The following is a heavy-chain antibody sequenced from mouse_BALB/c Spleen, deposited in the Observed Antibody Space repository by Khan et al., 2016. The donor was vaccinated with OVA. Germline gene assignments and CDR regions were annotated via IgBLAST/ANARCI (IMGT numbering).Heavy chain of an antibody. J-gene: IGHJ4*01. CDR1: GYSITSDYA. Sequence: EVKLEVSGPGLVKPSQSLSLTCTATGYSITSDYAWDWIRQFPGNKLEWMGYISYGGSTSYNPSLKSRISITRDTSKNQFFLQLNSVTTEDTATYYCARNNYYGYAMDYWGQGTSVTVSS. D-gene: IGHD1-1*01. V-gene: IGHV3-2*02. CDR3: ARNNYYGYAMDY. CDR2: ISYGGST.